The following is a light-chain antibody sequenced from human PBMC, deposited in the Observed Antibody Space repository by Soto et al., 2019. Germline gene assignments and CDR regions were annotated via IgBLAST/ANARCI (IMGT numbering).Light chain of an antibody. CDR3: QQYNNWLYT. Sequence: EIVMTQSPATLSVSPGERATLSCRASQSVSSNLAWYQQKPGQAPRLLIYGASTRATGIPARFSGSGSGTEFTLPISSLLSEDFAVYYCQQYNNWLYTFGQGTKLEIK. CDR1: QSVSSN. V-gene: IGKV3-15*01. J-gene: IGKJ2*01. CDR2: GAS.